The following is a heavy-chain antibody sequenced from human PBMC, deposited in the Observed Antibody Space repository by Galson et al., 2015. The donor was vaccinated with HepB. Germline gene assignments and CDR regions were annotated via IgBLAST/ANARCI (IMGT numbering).Heavy chain of an antibody. Sequence: SVKVSCKASGYTFTSYGISWVRQAPGQGLEWMGWISTYNGNTNYAQKLQGRVTMTTDTSTSTAYMELRSLRSDDTAVYYCARVLSYGSGSYAVDIWGQGTMVTVSS. CDR1: GYTFTSYG. D-gene: IGHD3-10*01. V-gene: IGHV1-18*01. CDR2: ISTYNGNT. J-gene: IGHJ3*02. CDR3: ARVLSYGSGSYAVDI.